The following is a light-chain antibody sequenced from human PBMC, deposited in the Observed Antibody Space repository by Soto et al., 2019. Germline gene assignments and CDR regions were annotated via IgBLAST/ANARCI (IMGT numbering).Light chain of an antibody. CDR2: DAS. CDR1: QSVRSN. Sequence: EKVMTQSPATLSVSPGERATLSCRASQSVRSNLAWYQQKPGQPPRLLIYDASTRATGIPSRFSGSGSGTEFTLTINSLQSEDSAVYYCQQHNQWPITFGQGTRLEIK. J-gene: IGKJ5*01. V-gene: IGKV3-15*01. CDR3: QQHNQWPIT.